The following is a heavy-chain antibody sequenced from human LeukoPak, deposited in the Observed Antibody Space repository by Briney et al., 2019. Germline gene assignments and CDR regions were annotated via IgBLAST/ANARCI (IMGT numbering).Heavy chain of an antibody. D-gene: IGHD1-26*01. J-gene: IGHJ3*02. V-gene: IGHV1-46*01. CDR1: GGAFSSYA. CDR3: ASGSYYGPGAFDI. CDR2: INPSGGST. Sequence: ASVKVSCKASGGAFSSYAISWVRQAPGQGLEWMGIINPSGGSTSYAQKFQGRVTMTRDTSTSTVYMELSSLRSEDTAVYYCASGSYYGPGAFDIWGQGTMVTVSS.